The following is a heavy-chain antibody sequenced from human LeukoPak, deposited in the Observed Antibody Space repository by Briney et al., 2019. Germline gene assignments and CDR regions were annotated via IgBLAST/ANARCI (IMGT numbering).Heavy chain of an antibody. CDR2: VHYSGST. D-gene: IGHD3-10*01. J-gene: IGHJ6*03. CDR1: GGSINNYY. V-gene: IGHV4-59*12. CDR3: ARVYYGSGSYYKTSYYYYMDV. Sequence: SETLSLTCTVSGGSINNYYWNWIRQPPGKGLEWIGYVHYSGSTNYNPSLKSRVTISVDTSKNQFSLKLSSVTAADTAVYYCARVYYGSGSYYKTSYYYYMDVWGKGTTVTVSS.